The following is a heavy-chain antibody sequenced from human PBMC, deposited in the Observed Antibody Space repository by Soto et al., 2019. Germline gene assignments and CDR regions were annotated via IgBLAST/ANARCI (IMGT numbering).Heavy chain of an antibody. D-gene: IGHD3-10*01. Sequence: GGSLRLSCAASGFTFSSYAMHWVRQAPGKGLEWVAVISYDGSNKYYADSVKGRFTISRDNSKNTLYLQMNSLRAEDTAVYYCARAPMAISWFGELLGFDYWGQGTLVTVSS. J-gene: IGHJ4*02. CDR2: ISYDGSNK. CDR3: ARAPMAISWFGELLGFDY. CDR1: GFTFSSYA. V-gene: IGHV3-30-3*01.